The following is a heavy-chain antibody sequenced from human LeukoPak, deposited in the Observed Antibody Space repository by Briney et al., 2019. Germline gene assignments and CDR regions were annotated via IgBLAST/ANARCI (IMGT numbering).Heavy chain of an antibody. CDR2: IRFDGSNK. CDR1: GFTFSGYG. D-gene: IGHD3-22*01. V-gene: IGHV3-30*02. CDR3: AKGKDSYFYMDV. Sequence: GGSLRLSCTASGFTFSGYGMHWVRQAPGKGLEWVAFIRFDGSNKYYADSVKGRFTVSRDSSKNTLYLQMNSLRAEDTAVYYCAKGKDSYFYMDVWGKGTTVAISS. J-gene: IGHJ6*03.